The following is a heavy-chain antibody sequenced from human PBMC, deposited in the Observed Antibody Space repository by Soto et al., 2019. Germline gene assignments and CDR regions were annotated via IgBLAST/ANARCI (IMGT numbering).Heavy chain of an antibody. D-gene: IGHD2-15*01. CDR1: GFTFDDYA. CDR3: AKDPEPYCSGGSCYGYFQH. J-gene: IGHJ1*01. Sequence: DVQLVESGGGLVQPGRSLRLSCAASGFTFDDYAMHWVRQAPGKGLEWVSGISWNSGSIGYADSVKGRFTISRDNAKNSLYLQMNSLRAEDTALYYCAKDPEPYCSGGSCYGYFQHWGQGTLVTVSS. CDR2: ISWNSGSI. V-gene: IGHV3-9*01.